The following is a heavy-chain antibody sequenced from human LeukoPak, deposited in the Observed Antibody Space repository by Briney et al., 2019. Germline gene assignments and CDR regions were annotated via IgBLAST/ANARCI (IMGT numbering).Heavy chain of an antibody. CDR2: INPNSGGT. CDR1: GYAFTGYY. D-gene: IGHD5-18*01. J-gene: IGHJ6*03. V-gene: IGHV1-2*02. Sequence: GASVKVSCKASGYAFTGYYMHWVRQAPGQGLEWMGWINPNSGGTNYAQKFQGRVTMTTDTSTNTAYMELRSLGSDDTAVYYCARDQWIQLCCYYMDVWGKGTTVTVSS. CDR3: ARDQWIQLCCYYMDV.